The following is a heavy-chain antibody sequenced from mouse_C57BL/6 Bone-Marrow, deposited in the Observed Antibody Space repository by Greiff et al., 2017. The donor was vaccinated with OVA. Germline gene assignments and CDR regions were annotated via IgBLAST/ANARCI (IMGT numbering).Heavy chain of an antibody. CDR3: AKGLRYPWYFDV. D-gene: IGHD1-1*01. V-gene: IGHV1-50*01. CDR1: GYTFTSYW. J-gene: IGHJ1*03. Sequence: VQLQQPGAELVKPGASVKLSCKASGYTFTSYWMQWVKQRPGQGLEWIGEIDPSDSSTNYNQKFKGKATLTVDTSSSTAYMQLSSLTSEDSAVYYCAKGLRYPWYFDVWGTGTTVTVSS. CDR2: IDPSDSST.